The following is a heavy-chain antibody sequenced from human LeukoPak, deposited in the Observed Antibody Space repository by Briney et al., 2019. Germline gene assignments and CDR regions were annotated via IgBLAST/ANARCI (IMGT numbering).Heavy chain of an antibody. V-gene: IGHV4-39*07. D-gene: IGHD6-19*01. CDR1: GGSISSSTYY. CDR2: IYYRGST. CDR3: AREGSGWHNWFDP. Sequence: SETLSLTCTVSGGSISSSTYYWGWVRQPPGKGLEWIGSIYYRGSTYYNSSLKSRVTISVDTSKNQFSLKLNSVTAADTAVYYCAREGSGWHNWFDPWGQGTLVTVSS. J-gene: IGHJ5*02.